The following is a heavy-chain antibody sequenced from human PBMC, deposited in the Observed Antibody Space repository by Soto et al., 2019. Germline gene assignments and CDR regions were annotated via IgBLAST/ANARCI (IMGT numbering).Heavy chain of an antibody. Sequence: ASVKVSCKASGYTFTSYGISWVRQAPGQGLEWVGWISAYNGNTNYAQKLQGRVTMTTDTSTSTAYMELRSLRSDDTAVYYCARDWVGRWELLRADYWGQGTLVTVSS. V-gene: IGHV1-18*01. CDR1: GYTFTSYG. D-gene: IGHD1-26*01. CDR2: ISAYNGNT. J-gene: IGHJ4*02. CDR3: ARDWVGRWELLRADY.